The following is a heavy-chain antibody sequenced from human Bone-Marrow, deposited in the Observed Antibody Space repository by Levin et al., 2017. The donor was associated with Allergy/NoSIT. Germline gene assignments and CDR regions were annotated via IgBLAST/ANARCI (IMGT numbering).Heavy chain of an antibody. V-gene: IGHV4-31*03. Sequence: SQTLSLTCSLSGGSIRTGGFHWSWVRQRPGKGLEWIGYIYYSGNTYYNPSLQSRLSISIDTSKNQFSLRLTSVTAADTAVYYCAREDGYGLDYWGQGTLVTVSS. CDR3: AREDGYGLDY. CDR1: GGSIRTGGFH. J-gene: IGHJ4*02. CDR2: IYYSGNT. D-gene: IGHD5-24*01.